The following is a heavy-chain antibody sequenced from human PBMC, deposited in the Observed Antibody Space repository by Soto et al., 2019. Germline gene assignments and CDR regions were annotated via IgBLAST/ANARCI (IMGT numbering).Heavy chain of an antibody. Sequence: ASVKVSCKSSGYTFTSYAMHWVRQAPGQRLEWMGWINAGNGNTKYSQKFQGRVTITRDTSAGTAYMELSSLRSEDTAVYYCARSIVVVTALDYWGQGTLVTVSS. CDR2: INAGNGNT. CDR3: ARSIVVVTALDY. V-gene: IGHV1-3*01. D-gene: IGHD2-21*02. CDR1: GYTFTSYA. J-gene: IGHJ4*02.